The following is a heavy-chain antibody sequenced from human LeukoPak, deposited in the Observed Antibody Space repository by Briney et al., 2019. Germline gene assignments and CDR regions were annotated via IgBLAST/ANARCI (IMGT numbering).Heavy chain of an antibody. D-gene: IGHD3-9*01. J-gene: IGHJ6*02. CDR3: AKSMFQDYDILTGYTYYYGMDA. V-gene: IGHV3-30*18. CDR1: GFTFSSYG. CDR2: ISYDGSNK. Sequence: GRSLRLSCAASGFTFSSYGMHWVRQAPGKGLEWVAVISYDGSNKYFADSVKGRFTISRDNSKNTLYLQMNSLRAEDTAVYYCAKSMFQDYDILTGYTYYYGMDAWGQGTTVTVSS.